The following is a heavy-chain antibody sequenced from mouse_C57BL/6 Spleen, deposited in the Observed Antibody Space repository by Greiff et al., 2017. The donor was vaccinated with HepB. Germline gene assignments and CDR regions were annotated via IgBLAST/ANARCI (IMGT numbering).Heavy chain of an antibody. CDR1: GYTFTDYE. Sequence: VQLQQSGAELVRPGASVTPSCTASGYTFTDYEMHWVKQTPVHGLEWIGAIDPETGGTAYNQKFKGKAILTADKSSSTAYMELRSLTSEDSAVYYCTRRGQLRLPYYFDYWGQGTTLTVSS. J-gene: IGHJ2*01. CDR2: IDPETGGT. CDR3: TRRGQLRLPYYFDY. D-gene: IGHD3-2*02. V-gene: IGHV1-15*01.